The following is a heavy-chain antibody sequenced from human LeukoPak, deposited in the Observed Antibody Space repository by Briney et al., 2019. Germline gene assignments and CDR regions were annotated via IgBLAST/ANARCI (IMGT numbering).Heavy chain of an antibody. CDR2: IYYSGST. D-gene: IGHD1-26*01. CDR1: GGSISSYY. J-gene: IGHJ4*02. CDR3: ASGEWELPSVGFDY. V-gene: IGHV4-59*01. Sequence: SETLSLTCTVSGGSISSYYWSWIRQPPGKGLEWIGYIYYSGSTNYNPSLKSRVTISVDTSKNQFSLKLSSVTAADTAVYYCASGEWELPSVGFDYWGQGTLVTVSS.